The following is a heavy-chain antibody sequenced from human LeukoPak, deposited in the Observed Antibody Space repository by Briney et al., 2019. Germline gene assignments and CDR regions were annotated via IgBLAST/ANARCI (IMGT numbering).Heavy chain of an antibody. CDR3: AREVAGLHSY. V-gene: IGHV3-48*01. J-gene: IGHJ4*02. CDR2: VSSTSSTI. CDR1: GFTLRSYA. Sequence: GGSLRLSCAASGFTLRSYAMSWVRQAPGKGLEWISYVSSTSSTIYYADSVKGRFTISRDNAKNSLYLQIYSLRAEDTAVYYCAREVAGLHSYWGQGTLVTVSS.